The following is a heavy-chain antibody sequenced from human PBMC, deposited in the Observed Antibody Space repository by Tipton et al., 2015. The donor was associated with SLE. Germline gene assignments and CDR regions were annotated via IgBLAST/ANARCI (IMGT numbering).Heavy chain of an antibody. D-gene: IGHD5-12*01. CDR1: GGSISSGDYY. Sequence: TLSLTCTVSGGSISSGDYYWSWIRQHPGKGLELIGTIYHSGSTYYSPSLRSRVTITVDTSKNQFSLQLTSVTAADTALYYCTSGSGGYQRTDYWGQGTLVTVSS. V-gene: IGHV4-30-4*08. J-gene: IGHJ4*02. CDR2: IYHSGST. CDR3: TSGSGGYQRTDY.